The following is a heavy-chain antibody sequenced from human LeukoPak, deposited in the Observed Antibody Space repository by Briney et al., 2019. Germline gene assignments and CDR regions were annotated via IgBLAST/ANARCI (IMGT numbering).Heavy chain of an antibody. Sequence: ASVKVSCKASGYTFTSYGISWVRQAPGQGLEWMAWISGYNGDTNYVQKFQDRITMTTDTSTSTACLELTSLRSDDTAVYYCARDWGAPHTLNFDSWGQGTLVTVSS. CDR3: ARDWGAPHTLNFDS. D-gene: IGHD1-26*01. J-gene: IGHJ4*02. V-gene: IGHV1-18*01. CDR1: GYTFTSYG. CDR2: ISGYNGDT.